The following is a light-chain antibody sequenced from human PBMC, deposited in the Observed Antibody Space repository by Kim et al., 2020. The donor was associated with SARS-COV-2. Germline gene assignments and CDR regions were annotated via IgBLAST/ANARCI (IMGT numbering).Light chain of an antibody. CDR2: DAS. V-gene: IGKV1D-12*01. Sequence: DIQMTQSPSSLSASVGDSVTITCRASEGVRTWLAWYQQKSGTAPKLLIYDASSLQSGVPQRFSGSGSGTEFTLTISSLRPEDFATYYCQQANSFPVTFGQGTRLEIK. J-gene: IGKJ5*01. CDR1: EGVRTW. CDR3: QQANSFPVT.